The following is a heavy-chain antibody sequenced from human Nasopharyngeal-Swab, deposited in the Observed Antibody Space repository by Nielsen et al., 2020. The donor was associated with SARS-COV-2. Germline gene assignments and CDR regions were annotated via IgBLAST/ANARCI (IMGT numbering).Heavy chain of an antibody. CDR2: INHSGST. Sequence: SETLSLTFAVYGGSFSGYYWSWIRQPPGKGLEWIGEINHSGSTNYNPSLKSLVTISVDTSKNQFSLKLSSVTASDTAVYYCARRGAGIRGDYARGAFDIWGQGTMVTVSS. V-gene: IGHV4-34*01. CDR1: GGSFSGYY. D-gene: IGHD4-17*01. J-gene: IGHJ3*02. CDR3: ARRGAGIRGDYARGAFDI.